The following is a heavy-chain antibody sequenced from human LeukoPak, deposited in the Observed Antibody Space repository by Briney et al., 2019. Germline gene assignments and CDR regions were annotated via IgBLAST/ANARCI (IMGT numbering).Heavy chain of an antibody. CDR1: GYTFSSYD. J-gene: IGHJ6*03. V-gene: IGHV1-8*01. D-gene: IGHD6-19*01. Sequence: ASVKVSCKASGYTFSSYDINCVRQATGQGLEWMGWIDPNSGDTSYAQKYQGRVTMTRNTSINTAYMALSSLTSDDTAVYYCARAEWLVVGYYYYMDVWDKGTTVTVSS. CDR3: ARAEWLVVGYYYYMDV. CDR2: IDPNSGDT.